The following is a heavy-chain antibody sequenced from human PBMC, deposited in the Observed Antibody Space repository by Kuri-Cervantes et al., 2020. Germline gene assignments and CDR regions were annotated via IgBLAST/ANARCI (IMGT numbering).Heavy chain of an antibody. CDR2: IYYSGST. Sequence: ESLKISCTVSGGSISSYYWSWIRQPPGKGLEWIGYIYYSGSTNYNPSLKSRVTISVDTSKNQFSLKPSSVTAADTAVYYCARGALGGSYFDYWGQGTLVTVSS. D-gene: IGHD1-26*01. J-gene: IGHJ4*02. CDR3: ARGALGGSYFDY. CDR1: GGSISSYY. V-gene: IGHV4-59*12.